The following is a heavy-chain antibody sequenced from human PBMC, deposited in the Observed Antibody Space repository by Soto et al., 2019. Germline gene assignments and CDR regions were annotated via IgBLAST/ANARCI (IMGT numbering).Heavy chain of an antibody. J-gene: IGHJ3*02. V-gene: IGHV4-4*07. Sequence: SETLSLTCTVSGDSINNYSWSWIRQPAGKGLEWIGRIYTSGTTNYNPSLKSRITMSVDTSKNQFSLKLSSVTAADTAVHYCAGYNYGSYAFDIWGQGKMVTVSS. CDR1: GDSINNYS. CDR3: AGYNYGSYAFDI. CDR2: IYTSGTT. D-gene: IGHD3-10*01.